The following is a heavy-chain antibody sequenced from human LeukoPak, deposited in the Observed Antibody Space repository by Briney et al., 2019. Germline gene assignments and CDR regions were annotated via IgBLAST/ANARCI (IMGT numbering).Heavy chain of an antibody. J-gene: IGHJ4*02. CDR3: ARLGLELRRLDY. D-gene: IGHD1-7*01. V-gene: IGHV4-39*01. CDR2: IYYSGST. Sequence: SETLSLTCTVSGGSISSSSYYWGWIRQPPGKGLEWIGSIYYSGSTYYNPSLKSRVTISVDTSKNQLSLKLSSVTAADTAVYYCARLGLELRRLDYWGQGTLVTVSS. CDR1: GGSISSSSYY.